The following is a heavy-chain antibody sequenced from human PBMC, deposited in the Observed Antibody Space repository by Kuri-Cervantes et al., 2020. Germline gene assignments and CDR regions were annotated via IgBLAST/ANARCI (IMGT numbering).Heavy chain of an antibody. CDR2: ISYDGSNK. Sequence: GGSLRLSCAASGFTFSSYPMHWVRQAPGKGLEWVAVISYDGSNKYYADSVKGRFTISRDNSKNTLYLQMNSLRAEDTAVYYCAKEGEPNSGWYISYFDYWGQGTLVTVSS. CDR1: GFTFSSYP. CDR3: AKEGEPNSGWYISYFDY. V-gene: IGHV3-30*04. J-gene: IGHJ4*02. D-gene: IGHD6-19*01.